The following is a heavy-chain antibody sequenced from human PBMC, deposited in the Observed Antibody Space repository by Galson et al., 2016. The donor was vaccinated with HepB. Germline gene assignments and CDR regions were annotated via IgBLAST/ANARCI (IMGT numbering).Heavy chain of an antibody. CDR1: GFTFSNYW. D-gene: IGHD6-13*01. J-gene: IGHJ4*02. CDR3: ARDLLNLAAPDY. Sequence: SLRLSCAASGFTFSNYWMSWVRQAPGKGLEWVANIKQDGSEKYYVDSVKGRFTISRDNAKNSLYLQMNSLRAEDTAVYYCARDLLNLAAPDYWGQGTLVTVSS. V-gene: IGHV3-7*03. CDR2: IKQDGSEK.